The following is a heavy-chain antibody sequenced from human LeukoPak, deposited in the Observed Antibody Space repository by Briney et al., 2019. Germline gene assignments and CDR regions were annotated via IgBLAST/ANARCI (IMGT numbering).Heavy chain of an antibody. V-gene: IGHV1-8*01. Sequence: GASVKVSCKASGYTFTSSDINRVRQATGQGLEWMGWMNPNSGNTDHAQKFQGRVTMTRNTSISTAYMELSSLRSEDTAVYYCARGQKDNGVSSSWYYFGMDVWGQGTTVTVS. CDR3: ARGQKDNGVSSSWYYFGMDV. J-gene: IGHJ6*02. D-gene: IGHD6-13*01. CDR1: GYTFTSSD. CDR2: MNPNSGNT.